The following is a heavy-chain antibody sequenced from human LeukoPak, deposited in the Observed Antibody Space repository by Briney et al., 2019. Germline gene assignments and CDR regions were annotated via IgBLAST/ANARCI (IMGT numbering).Heavy chain of an antibody. CDR3: ARPLGVDYGGNQNGDS. D-gene: IGHD4-23*01. CDR1: GFTFSSYG. V-gene: IGHV3-23*01. CDR2: ISGSGGST. J-gene: IGHJ4*02. Sequence: GRSLRLSCAASGFTFSSYGMHWVRQAPGKGLEWVSAISGSGGSTYYADSVKGRFTISRDNSKNTLYLQMNSLRAEDTAVYYCARPLGVDYGGNQNGDSWGQGTLVTVSS.